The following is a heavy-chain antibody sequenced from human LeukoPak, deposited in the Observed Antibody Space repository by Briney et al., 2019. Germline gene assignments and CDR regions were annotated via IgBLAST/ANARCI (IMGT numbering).Heavy chain of an antibody. CDR1: GGPFSGYY. J-gene: IGHJ4*02. Sequence: SETLSLTCAVYGGPFSGYYWSWIRQPPGKGLEWIGEINHSGSANYNPSLKSRVTISVDTSKNQFSLKLSSVTAADTAVYYCARGALRYFDWLLYNEVYDSRGFDYWGQGTLVTVSS. CDR3: ARGALRYFDWLLYNEVYDSRGFDY. V-gene: IGHV4-34*01. D-gene: IGHD3-9*01. CDR2: INHSGSA.